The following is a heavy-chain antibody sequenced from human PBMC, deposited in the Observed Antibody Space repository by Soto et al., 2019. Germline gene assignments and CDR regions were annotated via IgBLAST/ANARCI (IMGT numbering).Heavy chain of an antibody. J-gene: IGHJ4*02. CDR2: IWYDGSNK. CDR3: ARDGRDYDILTGLDY. CDR1: GFTSSSYG. Sequence: GGSLRLSCAASGFTSSSYGMHWVRQAPGKGLEWVAVIWYDGSNKYYADSVKGRFTISRDNSKNTLYPQMNSLRAEDTAVYYCARDGRDYDILTGLDYWGQGTLVTVSS. D-gene: IGHD3-9*01. V-gene: IGHV3-33*01.